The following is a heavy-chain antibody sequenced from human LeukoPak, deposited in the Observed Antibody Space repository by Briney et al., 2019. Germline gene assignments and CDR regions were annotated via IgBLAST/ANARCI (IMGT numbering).Heavy chain of an antibody. D-gene: IGHD2-8*01. V-gene: IGHV3-53*01. CDR1: GFTVSSNY. CDR3: ARISMADFDY. CDR2: IYSGGST. Sequence: GGSLRLSCAASGFTVSSNYMSWVRQAPGKGLEWVSVIYSGGSTYYADSVKGRFTIPRDNSKNTLYLQMNSLRAEDTAVYYCARISMADFDYWGQGTLVTVSS. J-gene: IGHJ4*02.